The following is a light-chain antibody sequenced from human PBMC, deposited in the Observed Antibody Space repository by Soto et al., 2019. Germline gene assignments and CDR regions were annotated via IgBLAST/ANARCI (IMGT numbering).Light chain of an antibody. Sequence: QSALTQPASVSGSPGQSITISCTGTSSDVGGYSYVSWYQQHPGKAPKLMIYDVSNRPSGVSNRFSGSKSGNTASLTISGLQAEDEADYYCSSYTSSSTLFGTGTKVTVL. CDR1: SSDVGGYSY. CDR2: DVS. J-gene: IGLJ1*01. V-gene: IGLV2-14*01. CDR3: SSYTSSSTL.